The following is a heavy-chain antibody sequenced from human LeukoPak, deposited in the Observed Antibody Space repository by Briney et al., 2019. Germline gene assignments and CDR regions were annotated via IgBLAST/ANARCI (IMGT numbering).Heavy chain of an antibody. V-gene: IGHV1-2*02. CDR2: INPNSGGT. J-gene: IGHJ3*02. CDR1: GYTFTGYY. Sequence: ASVKVSCKASGYTFTGYYMHWVRQAPGQGLEWMGWINPNSGGTNYAQKFQGRVTMTRDTSISTAYMELSRLGSDDTAVYYCARGPLYNWNHRGAFDIWGQGTMVTVSS. CDR3: ARGPLYNWNHRGAFDI. D-gene: IGHD1-14*01.